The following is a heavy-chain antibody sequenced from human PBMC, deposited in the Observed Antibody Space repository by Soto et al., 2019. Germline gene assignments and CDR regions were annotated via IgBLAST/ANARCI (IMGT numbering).Heavy chain of an antibody. CDR1: GDRVSSNSAA. J-gene: IGHJ6*02. CDR2: TYYRSKWYN. V-gene: IGHV6-1*01. Sequence: SQTLSLTCVISGDRVSSNSAAWNWIRQSPSRDLEWLGRTYYRSKWYNDYAVSVKSRITINPDTSKNQFSLQLNSVTPEDTAVYYCARDSIDREKYNYGSRGMDGWGQVNRVTV. CDR3: ARDSIDREKYNYGSRGMDG. D-gene: IGHD3-10*01.